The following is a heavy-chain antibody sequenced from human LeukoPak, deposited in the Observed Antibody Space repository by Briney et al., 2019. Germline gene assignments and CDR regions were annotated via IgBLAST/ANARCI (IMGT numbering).Heavy chain of an antibody. D-gene: IGHD7-27*01. CDR3: ARGLGGTYYFDY. V-gene: IGHV4-59*01. Sequence: SETLSLTCTVSGGSISSYYWSWVRQPPGRGLEWIGYISYSGSTNYNPSLKSRVTISVDTSKNQFSLKLSSVTAADTAVYYCARGLGGTYYFDYWGQGTLVTVSS. CDR2: ISYSGST. J-gene: IGHJ4*02. CDR1: GGSISSYY.